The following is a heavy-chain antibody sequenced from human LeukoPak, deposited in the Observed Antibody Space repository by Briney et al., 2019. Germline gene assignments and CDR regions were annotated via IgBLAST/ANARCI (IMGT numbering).Heavy chain of an antibody. V-gene: IGHV1-2*02. D-gene: IGHD3-22*01. CDR1: GYTFTCYY. J-gene: IGHJ1*01. Sequence: ASVKVSCKATGYTFTCYYMHWVRQAPGQGLEWMGWINPNSGGTNYAQKFQGRVTMTRDTSISTAYMELSRLRSDDTAVYYCARGITMIPQHWGQGTLVTVSS. CDR3: ARGITMIPQH. CDR2: INPNSGGT.